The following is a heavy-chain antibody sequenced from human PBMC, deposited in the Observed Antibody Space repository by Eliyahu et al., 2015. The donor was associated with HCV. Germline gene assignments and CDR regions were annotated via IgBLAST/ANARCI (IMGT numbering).Heavy chain of an antibody. CDR1: GFTFXSXG. CDR3: VKGTDIAVVAAVMDVFDF. D-gene: IGHD2-15*01. V-gene: IGHV3-64D*06. J-gene: IGHJ3*01. Sequence: EVQLVESGGGLVQPGGSXRLSCSGSGFTFXSXGMPGFRQAPGKGLEYVSGISSDGGTTQYADSVKGRFTISRDNSKNMVYLQTSILGSEDTAVYYCVKGTDIAVVAAVMDVFDFWGQGTMVIVSS. CDR2: ISSDGGTT.